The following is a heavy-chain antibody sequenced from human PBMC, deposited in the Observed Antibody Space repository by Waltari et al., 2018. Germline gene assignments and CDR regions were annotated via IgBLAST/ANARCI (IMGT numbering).Heavy chain of an antibody. CDR3: AKSRGSGYPVDAFDI. V-gene: IGHV3-9*03. Sequence: EVQLVESGGGLVQPGRSLRLSCAASGFTFDDYAMHWVRQAPGKGLEWVSGISWNSGSIGYADSVKGRVTISRDNAKNSLYLQMNSLRAEDMALYYCAKSRGSGYPVDAFDIWGQGTMVTVSS. D-gene: IGHD3-22*01. CDR2: ISWNSGSI. CDR1: GFTFDDYA. J-gene: IGHJ3*02.